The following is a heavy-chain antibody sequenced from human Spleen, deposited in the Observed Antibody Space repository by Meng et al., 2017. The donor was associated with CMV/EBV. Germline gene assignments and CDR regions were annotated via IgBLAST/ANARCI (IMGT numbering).Heavy chain of an antibody. J-gene: IGHJ4*02. CDR2: IREDGSSK. D-gene: IGHD6-6*01. V-gene: IGHV3-7*01. CDR3: ARGELVQDY. Sequence: GESLKISCAASGFTFSTSWMSWVRQAPGKGLEWVANIREDGSSKYYADPVKGRFTISRDNAKNSLFLQMNSLRAEDTAVYYCARGELVQDYWGQGTPVTVSS. CDR1: GFTFSTSW.